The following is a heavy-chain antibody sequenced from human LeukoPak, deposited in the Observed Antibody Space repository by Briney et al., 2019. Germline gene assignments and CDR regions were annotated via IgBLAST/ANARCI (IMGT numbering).Heavy chain of an antibody. CDR2: IRSSSSDT. Sequence: GGSLRLSCTASGFPFSDFPMNWVRQAPGKGLEWVSNIRSSSSDTYYADSVKGRFSISRDNAKNSLYLQVNSLRNEDTAVYFCARNSPGLGYWGQGTLVTVSS. V-gene: IGHV3-21*05. J-gene: IGHJ4*02. CDR1: GFPFSDFP. CDR3: ARNSPGLGY. D-gene: IGHD1-14*01.